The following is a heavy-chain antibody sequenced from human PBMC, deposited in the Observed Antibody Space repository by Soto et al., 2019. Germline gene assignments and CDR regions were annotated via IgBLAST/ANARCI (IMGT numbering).Heavy chain of an antibody. CDR3: ARGRREYVLKNASDI. Sequence: QVQLQQWGAGLLKPSETLSLTCAVYGGSFSGYYWSWIRQPPGKGLAWIGEINHSGSTNYNPSLTRRVTTAVDTSRSQCSLTVTSVTAADTAVYYCARGRREYVLKNASDIWCQGTMVTVSS. J-gene: IGHJ3*02. CDR1: GGSFSGYY. D-gene: IGHD3-10*01. V-gene: IGHV4-34*01. CDR2: INHSGST.